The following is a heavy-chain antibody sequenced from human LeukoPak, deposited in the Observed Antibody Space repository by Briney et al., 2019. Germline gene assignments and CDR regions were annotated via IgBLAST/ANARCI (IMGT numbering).Heavy chain of an antibody. V-gene: IGHV1-18*01. Sequence: ASVKVSCKASGYTFTSYGISWVRQAPGQGLEWMGWISAYNGNTNYAQKLQGRVTMTTDTSTSTAYMELRSLRSDDTAVYYCARDNNDFWSGYNYYYYMDVWGKGTTVTVSS. D-gene: IGHD3-3*01. J-gene: IGHJ6*03. CDR1: GYTFTSYG. CDR3: ARDNNDFWSGYNYYYYMDV. CDR2: ISAYNGNT.